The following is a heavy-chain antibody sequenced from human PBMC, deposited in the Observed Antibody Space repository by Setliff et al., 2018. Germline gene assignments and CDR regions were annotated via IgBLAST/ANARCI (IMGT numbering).Heavy chain of an antibody. V-gene: IGHV1-18*01. CDR1: GYTFTNYG. Sequence: ASVKVSCKASGYTFTNYGINWVRQAPGQGLEWIGWMSAYAQKFQGRVTMTTDTPTSTAYMELRSLTSDDTAVYYCARGPLDFVVVPAAAKFDYWGQGTLVTVSS. CDR3: ARGPLDFVVVPAAAKFDY. CDR2: MSA. J-gene: IGHJ4*02. D-gene: IGHD2-2*01.